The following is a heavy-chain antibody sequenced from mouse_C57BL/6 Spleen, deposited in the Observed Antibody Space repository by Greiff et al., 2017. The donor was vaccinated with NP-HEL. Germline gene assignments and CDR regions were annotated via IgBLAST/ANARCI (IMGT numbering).Heavy chain of an antibody. V-gene: IGHV1-50*01. J-gene: IGHJ2*01. D-gene: IGHD1-1*01. CDR1: GYTFTSYW. CDR3: ARGDYYGSSY. Sequence: VQLQQSGAELVKPGASVKLSCKASGYTFTSYWMQWVKQRPGQGLEWIGEIDPSDSYTNYNQKFKGKATLTVDTSSSTAYMQRSSLTSEDSAVYYCARGDYYGSSYGGQGTTLTVSS. CDR2: IDPSDSYT.